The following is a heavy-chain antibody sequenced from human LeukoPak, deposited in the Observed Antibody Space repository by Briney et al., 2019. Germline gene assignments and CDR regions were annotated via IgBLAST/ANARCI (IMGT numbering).Heavy chain of an antibody. J-gene: IGHJ4*02. CDR2: IYSSGST. D-gene: IGHD6-19*01. CDR3: ARDDSSGWYGKIDY. CDR1: GGSISSYY. Sequence: SETLSLTCSVSGGSISSYYWGWIRQPAGKGLEWIGRIYSSGSTNYNPSLKTRLTMSVDTSKNQFSLKLSSVTAADTAVYYCARDDSSGWYGKIDYWGQGTLVTVSS. V-gene: IGHV4-4*07.